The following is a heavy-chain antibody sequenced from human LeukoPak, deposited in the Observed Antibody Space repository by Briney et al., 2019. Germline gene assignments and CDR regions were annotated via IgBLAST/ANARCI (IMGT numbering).Heavy chain of an antibody. V-gene: IGHV1-18*01. Sequence: ASVKVSCKASGYTFTSYGISWVRQAPGQGLEWMGLISAYNGNTNYAQKLQGRVTMTTDTSTSTAYMELRSLRSDDTAVYYCARCDIVVVPADPPVDFDYWGQGTLVTVSS. CDR1: GYTFTSYG. CDR2: ISAYNGNT. J-gene: IGHJ4*02. D-gene: IGHD2-2*01. CDR3: ARCDIVVVPADPPVDFDY.